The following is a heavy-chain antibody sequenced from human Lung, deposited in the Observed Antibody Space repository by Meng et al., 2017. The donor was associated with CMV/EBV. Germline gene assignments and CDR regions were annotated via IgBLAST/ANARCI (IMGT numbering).Heavy chain of an antibody. J-gene: IGHJ5*02. CDR3: ARVVVVPAAKKFDP. CDR2: INPNSGGT. CDR1: GNTVTGYD. Sequence: SGNTVTGYDMNWGRQAPGQGLEWMGWINPNSGGTNYAQKFQGRVTMTRDTSISTAYMELSRLRSDDTAVYYCARVVVVPAAKKFDPWGQGTLVTVSS. V-gene: IGHV1-2*02. D-gene: IGHD2-2*01.